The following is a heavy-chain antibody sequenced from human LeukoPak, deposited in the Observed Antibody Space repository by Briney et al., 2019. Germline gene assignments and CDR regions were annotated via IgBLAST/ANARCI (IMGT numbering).Heavy chain of an antibody. CDR2: IGDYNGNT. V-gene: IGHV1-18*01. Sequence: ASLKVSCKASGYTFTSYGISWVRQAPGQGLEWMGWIGDYNGNTNYAQQLQGRVTMTTTTSTTTAYMELRSLRSEDTAVYSCARDLRAGSGVGYYYFDYWGQGTLVTVSS. D-gene: IGHD3-10*01. CDR1: GYTFTSYG. J-gene: IGHJ4*02. CDR3: ARDLRAGSGVGYYYFDY.